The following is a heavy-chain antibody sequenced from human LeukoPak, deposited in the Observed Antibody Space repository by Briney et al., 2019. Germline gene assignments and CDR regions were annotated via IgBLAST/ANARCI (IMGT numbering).Heavy chain of an antibody. D-gene: IGHD2-15*01. Sequence: SETLSLTCTVSGGSISSGDYYWSWIRQPPGKGLEWIGYIYYSGSTYYNPSLKSRVTISVDTSKNQFSLKLSSVTAADTAVYYCARSRLAAIDIDFDYWGQGTLVTVSS. CDR3: ARSRLAAIDIDFDY. J-gene: IGHJ4*02. CDR2: IYYSGST. V-gene: IGHV4-30-4*02. CDR1: GGSISSGDYY.